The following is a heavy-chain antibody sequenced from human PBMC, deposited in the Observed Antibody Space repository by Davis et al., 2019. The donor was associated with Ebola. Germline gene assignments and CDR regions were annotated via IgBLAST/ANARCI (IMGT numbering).Heavy chain of an antibody. J-gene: IGHJ3*02. CDR2: ISSSSSYI. D-gene: IGHD2-2*01. CDR1: GFTFSSYS. Sequence: ESLKISCAASGFTFSSYSMNWVRQAPGKGLEWVSSISSSSSYIYYADSVKGRFTISRDNAKNSLYLQMNSLRAEDTAVYYCAKDRYCSSTSCPLDIWGQGTMVTVSS. V-gene: IGHV3-21*04. CDR3: AKDRYCSSTSCPLDI.